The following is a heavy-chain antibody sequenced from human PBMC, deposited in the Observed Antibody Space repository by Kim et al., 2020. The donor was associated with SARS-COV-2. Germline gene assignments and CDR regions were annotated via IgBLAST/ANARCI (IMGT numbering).Heavy chain of an antibody. J-gene: IGHJ6*02. CDR2: ISWNSGSI. Sequence: GGSLRLSCAASGFTFGDYAMHWVRQAPGKGLEWVSGISWNSGSIGYADSVKGRFTISRDNAKNSLYLQMNSLRAEDTALYYCAKDSRPLYYDILTGYYKGVAAYYYGMDVWGQGTTVTVSS. D-gene: IGHD3-9*01. CDR3: AKDSRPLYYDILTGYYKGVAAYYYGMDV. V-gene: IGHV3-9*01. CDR1: GFTFGDYA.